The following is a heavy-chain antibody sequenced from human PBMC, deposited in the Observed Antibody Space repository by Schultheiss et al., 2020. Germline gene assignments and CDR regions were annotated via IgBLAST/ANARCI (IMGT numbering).Heavy chain of an antibody. V-gene: IGHV3-23*01. J-gene: IGHJ4*02. CDR2: ISGSRGTT. CDR1: GFIFKNFA. D-gene: IGHD2-21*01. Sequence: GGSLRLSCAASGFIFKNFAMTWVRQAPNKGLEWVSSISGSRGTTDYADSVKGRFTISSDNSRNTLYLHMNSLRAEDTAVYYCAKGNVLLVYSASFDHWGQGALVTVSS. CDR3: AKGNVLLVYSASFDH.